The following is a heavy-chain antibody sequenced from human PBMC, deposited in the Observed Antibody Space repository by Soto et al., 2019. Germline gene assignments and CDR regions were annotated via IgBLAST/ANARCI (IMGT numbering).Heavy chain of an antibody. CDR2: IKQDGSEK. J-gene: IGHJ4*02. D-gene: IGHD2-21*02. Sequence: EVQLVESGGGLVQPGGSLRLSCAASGFTFSSYWMSWVRQAPGKGLEWVANIKQDGSEKYYVDSVKGRFTISRDNAENSLFLQMNSLRAEDTALYYCVRPLQHLGVVGTFDYWGQGTLVTVSS. CDR1: GFTFSSYW. V-gene: IGHV3-7*01. CDR3: VRPLQHLGVVGTFDY.